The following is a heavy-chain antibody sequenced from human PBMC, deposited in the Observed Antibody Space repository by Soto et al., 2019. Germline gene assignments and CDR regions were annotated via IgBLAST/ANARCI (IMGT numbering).Heavy chain of an antibody. CDR1: GGSISSGGYY. D-gene: IGHD1-26*01. Sequence: QVQLQESGPGLVKPSQTLSLTCTVSGGSISSGGYYWSCIRQHPGKGLEWIGYIYYSGSTYYNPSLKSRVTISVDTSKNQFSLKLSSVTAADTAVYYCARDRLVSGSYYGMDVWGQGTTVTVSS. CDR2: IYYSGST. J-gene: IGHJ6*02. CDR3: ARDRLVSGSYYGMDV. V-gene: IGHV4-31*03.